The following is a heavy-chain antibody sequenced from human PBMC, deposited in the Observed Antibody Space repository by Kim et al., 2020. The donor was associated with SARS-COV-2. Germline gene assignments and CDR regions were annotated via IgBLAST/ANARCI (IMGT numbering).Heavy chain of an antibody. D-gene: IGHD3-10*01. CDR3: ARRTPNYFGSGSYYYFDF. J-gene: IGHJ4*02. V-gene: IGHV4-61*07. Sequence: SRVTISVDTSKDQFSLKLNSVTAADTAVYYCARRTPNYFGSGSYYYFDFWGQGTLVTVSS.